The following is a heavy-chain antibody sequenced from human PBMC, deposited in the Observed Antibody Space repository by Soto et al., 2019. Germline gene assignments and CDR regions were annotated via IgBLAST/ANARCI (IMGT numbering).Heavy chain of an antibody. J-gene: IGHJ4*02. V-gene: IGHV4-59*01. Sequence: SETLSLTCTVSGGSISSYYWSWIRQPPGKGLEWIGYIYYSGSTNYNPSLKSRVTISVDTSKNQFSLKLSSVTAADTAVYYCARGGGEELLDYWGQGTLVTVSS. CDR3: ARGGGEELLDY. D-gene: IGHD1-26*01. CDR1: GGSISSYY. CDR2: IYYSGST.